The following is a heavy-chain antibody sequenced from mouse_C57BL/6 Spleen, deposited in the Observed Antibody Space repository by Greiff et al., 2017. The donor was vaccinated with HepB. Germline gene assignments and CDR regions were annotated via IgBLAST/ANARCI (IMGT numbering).Heavy chain of an antibody. CDR3: ARFGYDTFDY. CDR1: GYAFSSSW. CDR2: IYPGDGDT. Sequence: QVQLQQSGPELVKPGASVKISCKASGYAFSSSWMNWVKQRPGKGLEWIGRIYPGDGDTNYNGKFKGKATLTADNSSSTAYMQLSSLTSEDSAVYFCARFGYDTFDYWGQGTTLTVSS. V-gene: IGHV1-82*01. D-gene: IGHD2-2*01. J-gene: IGHJ2*01.